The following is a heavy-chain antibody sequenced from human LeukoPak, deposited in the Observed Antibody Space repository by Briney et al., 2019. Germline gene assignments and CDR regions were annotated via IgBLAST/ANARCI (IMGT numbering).Heavy chain of an antibody. J-gene: IGHJ4*02. CDR1: GGSISSGGYY. D-gene: IGHD3-10*01. CDR3: ARAGDYYVSGSYLGY. CDR2: IYHSGST. V-gene: IGHV4-30-2*02. Sequence: SETPSLTCTVSGGSISSGGYYWSWIRQPPGKGLEWIGYIYHSGSTYYNPSLKSRVTIAVDTSKNQFSLTLSSVTAADAAVYYCARAGDYYVSGSYLGYWGQGTLVTVSS.